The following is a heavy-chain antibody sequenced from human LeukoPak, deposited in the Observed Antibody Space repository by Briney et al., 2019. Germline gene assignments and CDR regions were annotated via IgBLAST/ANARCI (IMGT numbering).Heavy chain of an antibody. J-gene: IGHJ4*02. V-gene: IGHV3-48*01. CDR1: GFPFSSYS. Sequence: GGSLRLSCAASGFPFSSYSMNWVRQAPGKGLEWVSYISASGSNIYYLDSVKGRFTVSRDNALNSLFLQMDRPRAEDTAVYYCVRVKGTYFDFWGQGTLVTVSS. CDR2: ISASGSNI. CDR3: VRVKGTYFDF. D-gene: IGHD1-1*01.